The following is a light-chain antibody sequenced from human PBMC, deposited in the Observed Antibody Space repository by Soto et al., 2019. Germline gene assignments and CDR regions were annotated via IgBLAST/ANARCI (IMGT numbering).Light chain of an antibody. CDR2: DAS. J-gene: IGKJ1*01. CDR1: QSISSF. Sequence: DIQMTQSPSTVSASVGDRVTITCRASQSISSFVAWYQQKPGKAPKLLIYDASSLESGVPSTFSGSGSVTEFTLTIRSLQPDDFATYYCQQYKSYPWTFGQGTMADIK. CDR3: QQYKSYPWT. V-gene: IGKV1-5*01.